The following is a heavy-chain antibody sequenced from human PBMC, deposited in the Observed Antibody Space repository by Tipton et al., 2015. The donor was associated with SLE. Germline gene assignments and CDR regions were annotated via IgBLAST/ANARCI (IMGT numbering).Heavy chain of an antibody. Sequence: SLRLSCAASGFTFSSYSMNWVRQAPGKGLEWVSKISSSSSSIYYADSVKGRFTISRDNAKNSLSLQMNSLRAEDTARYYCAKGLDNFWSGYYYFDSWGLGTLVTVSS. CDR2: ISSSSSSI. V-gene: IGHV3-48*01. J-gene: IGHJ4*02. D-gene: IGHD3-3*01. CDR3: AKGLDNFWSGYYYFDS. CDR1: GFTFSSYS.